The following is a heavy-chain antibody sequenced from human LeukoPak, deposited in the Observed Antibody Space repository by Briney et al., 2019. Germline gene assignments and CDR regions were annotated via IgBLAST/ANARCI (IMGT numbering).Heavy chain of an antibody. J-gene: IGHJ3*02. CDR3: ARYRTMVRGGFDLPTDAFDI. CDR1: GGSISSSSYY. V-gene: IGHV4-39*07. D-gene: IGHD3-10*01. CDR2: IYYSGST. Sequence: PSETLSLTCTVSGGSISSSSYYWGWIRQPPGKGLEWIGSIYYSGSTYYNPSLKSRVTISVDTSKNQFSLKLSSVTAADTAVYYCARYRTMVRGGFDLPTDAFDIWGQGTMVTVSS.